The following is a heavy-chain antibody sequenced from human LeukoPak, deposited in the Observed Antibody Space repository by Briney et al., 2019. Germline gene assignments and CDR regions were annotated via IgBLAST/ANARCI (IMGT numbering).Heavy chain of an antibody. V-gene: IGHV1-2*02. D-gene: IGHD2-2*01. CDR3: ARDAQDIVVVPVRSNYYYMDV. J-gene: IGHJ6*03. CDR2: INPNSGGT. Sequence: ASVKVSCKASGYTFTGYYMHWVRQAPGQGLEWMGWINPNSGGTNYAQKFQGRVTMTRDTSISTAYMELSRLRSDDTAVYYCARDAQDIVVVPVRSNYYYMDVWGKGTTVTVSS. CDR1: GYTFTGYY.